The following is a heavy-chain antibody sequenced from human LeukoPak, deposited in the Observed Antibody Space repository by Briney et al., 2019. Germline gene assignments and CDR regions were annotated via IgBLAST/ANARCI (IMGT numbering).Heavy chain of an antibody. V-gene: IGHV3-33*01. Sequence: GGSLRLSCAASGFTFSSYGMHWIRQAPGKGLEWVAVIWYDGSNKYYADSVKGRFTISRDNSKNTLYLQMNSPRAEDTAVYYCARDRAGQRYFLYNWFDPWGQGTLVTVSS. J-gene: IGHJ5*02. CDR1: GFTFSSYG. D-gene: IGHD2/OR15-2a*01. CDR3: ARDRAGQRYFLYNWFDP. CDR2: IWYDGSNK.